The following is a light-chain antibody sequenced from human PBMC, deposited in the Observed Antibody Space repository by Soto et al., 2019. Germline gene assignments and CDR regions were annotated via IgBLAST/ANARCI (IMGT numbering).Light chain of an antibody. CDR2: DES. Sequence: EIVLTQSPATLSLSPGERSTLSCRASQSVSDYLAWYQQKPGQAPRILIYDESNRATGIPDRLSGSGSGTDFTLTISRLEPEDFAVYYCQKRSNWPRTCGQGTKVDIK. CDR1: QSVSDY. J-gene: IGKJ1*01. CDR3: QKRSNWPRT. V-gene: IGKV3-11*01.